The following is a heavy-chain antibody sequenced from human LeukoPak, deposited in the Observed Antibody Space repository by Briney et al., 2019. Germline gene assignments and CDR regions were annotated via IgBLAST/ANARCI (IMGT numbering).Heavy chain of an antibody. CDR1: GFTFSSYW. V-gene: IGHV3-7*01. CDR3: ARDRVAAAGSFDY. D-gene: IGHD6-13*01. Sequence: PGGSLRLSCAASGFTFSSYWMSWVRQAPGKGLEWVANIKQDGSEKYYVDSVKGRFTISRDNAKNSLYLQMNSLRAEDTAVYYCARDRVAAAGSFDYWGQGTLVTVSS. J-gene: IGHJ4*02. CDR2: IKQDGSEK.